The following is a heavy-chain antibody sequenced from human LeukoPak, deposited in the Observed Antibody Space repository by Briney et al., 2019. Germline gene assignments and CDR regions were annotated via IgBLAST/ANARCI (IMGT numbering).Heavy chain of an antibody. CDR3: AKETRNLGYYYDSSGYSRRYYFDY. J-gene: IGHJ4*02. CDR2: ISGSGGST. CDR1: GFTFSNSAISYA. Sequence: GGSLRLSCAASGFTFSNSAISYAMSWVRQAPGKGLEWVSVISGSGGSTYYADSVKGRFTISRDNSKNTLYLQMNSLRAEDTAVYYCAKETRNLGYYYDSSGYSRRYYFDYWGQGTLVTVSS. V-gene: IGHV3-23*01. D-gene: IGHD3-22*01.